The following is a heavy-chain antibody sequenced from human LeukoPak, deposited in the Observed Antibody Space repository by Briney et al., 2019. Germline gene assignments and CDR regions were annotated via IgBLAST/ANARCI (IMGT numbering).Heavy chain of an antibody. J-gene: IGHJ4*02. CDR1: GYSFTSYW. D-gene: IGHD5-24*01. Sequence: GESLKISCKGSGYSFTSYWIGWVRQMPGKGLEWMGIIYPGDSDTRYSPSFQGQVTISADKSISTAYLQWSSLKASDTAMYYCARHDGLGMATSGFDYWGQGTLVTVSS. V-gene: IGHV5-51*01. CDR3: ARHDGLGMATSGFDY. CDR2: IYPGDSDT.